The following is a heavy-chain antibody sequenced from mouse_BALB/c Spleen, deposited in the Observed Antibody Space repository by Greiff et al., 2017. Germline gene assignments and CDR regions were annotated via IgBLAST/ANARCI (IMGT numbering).Heavy chain of an antibody. CDR3: ASPRGDY. V-gene: IGHV14-3*02. Sequence: EVQVVESGAELVKPGASVKLSCTASGFNIKDTYMHWVKQRPEQGLEWIGRIDPANGNTKYDPKFQGKATITADTSSNTAYLQLSSLTSEDTAVYYCASPRGDYWGQGTSVTVSS. J-gene: IGHJ4*01. CDR2: IDPANGNT. CDR1: GFNIKDTY.